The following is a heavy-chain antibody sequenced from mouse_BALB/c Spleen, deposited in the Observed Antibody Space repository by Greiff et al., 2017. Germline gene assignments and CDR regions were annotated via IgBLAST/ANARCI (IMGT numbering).Heavy chain of an antibody. CDR1: GFTFSSYA. CDR2: ISSGGST. Sequence: EVQGVESGGGLVKPGGSLKLSCAASGFTFSSYAMSWVRQTPEKRLEWVASISSGGSTYYPDSVKGRFTISRDNARNILYLQMSSLRSEDTAMYYCARESYGYDANYFDYWGQGTTLTVSS. D-gene: IGHD2-2*01. CDR3: ARESYGYDANYFDY. J-gene: IGHJ2*01. V-gene: IGHV5-6-5*01.